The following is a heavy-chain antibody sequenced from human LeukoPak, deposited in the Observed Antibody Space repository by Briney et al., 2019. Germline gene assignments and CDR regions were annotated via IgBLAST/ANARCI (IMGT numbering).Heavy chain of an antibody. Sequence: SETLSLTCTVSGASFSSYYWSWLRQPPGKGLEWIAYIFYNGNTKYNPSLKSRVTISVDTSKTQFSLKVTSVTAADTAVYYCARHPGTTGSPDYWGQGTLVTVSS. V-gene: IGHV4-59*01. CDR2: IFYNGNT. CDR3: ARHPGTTGSPDY. D-gene: IGHD1-1*01. J-gene: IGHJ4*02. CDR1: GASFSSYY.